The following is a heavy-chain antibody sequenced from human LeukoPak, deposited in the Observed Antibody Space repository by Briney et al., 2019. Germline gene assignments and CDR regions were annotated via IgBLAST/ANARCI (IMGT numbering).Heavy chain of an antibody. CDR1: GSSISSSNW. D-gene: IGHD2-2*01. V-gene: IGHV4-4*02. CDR2: VYHSGTT. J-gene: IGHJ6*02. CDR3: ARGVVPAAMPSYYYYGMDV. Sequence: PSETLSLTCAVSGSSISSSNWWSWVRQPPGKGLEWIGEVYHSGTTNYNPSLKSRVTMSVDTSKNQFSLKLSSVTAADTAVYYCARGVVPAAMPSYYYYGMDVWGQGTTVTVSS.